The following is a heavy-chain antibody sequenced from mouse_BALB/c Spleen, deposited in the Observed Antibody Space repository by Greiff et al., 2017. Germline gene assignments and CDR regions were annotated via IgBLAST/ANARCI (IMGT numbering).Heavy chain of an antibody. CDR1: GYTFTSYW. CDR3: ATNYGSSYHFDY. Sequence: QVQLQQSGAELAKPGASVKMSCKASGYTFTSYWMHWVKQRPGQGLEWIGYINPSTGYTEYNQKFKDKATLTADKSSSTAYMQLSSLTSEDSAVYYCATNYGSSYHFDYWGQGTTLTVSS. J-gene: IGHJ2*01. D-gene: IGHD1-1*01. CDR2: INPSTGYT. V-gene: IGHV1-7*01.